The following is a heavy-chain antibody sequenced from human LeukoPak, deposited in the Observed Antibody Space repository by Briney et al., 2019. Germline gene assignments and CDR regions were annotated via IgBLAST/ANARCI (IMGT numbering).Heavy chain of an antibody. D-gene: IGHD2-21*02. CDR3: ARDSPHYCGGDCYPSGAFDI. CDR1: GGSISSGGYY. V-gene: IGHV4-31*03. Sequence: SETLSLTCTVSGGSISSGGYYWSWIRQHPGKGLEWIGYIYYSGSTYYNPSLKSRVTISVDTSKNQFSLKLSSVTAADTAVYYCARDSPHYCGGDCYPSGAFDIWGQGTMVTVSS. CDR2: IYYSGST. J-gene: IGHJ3*02.